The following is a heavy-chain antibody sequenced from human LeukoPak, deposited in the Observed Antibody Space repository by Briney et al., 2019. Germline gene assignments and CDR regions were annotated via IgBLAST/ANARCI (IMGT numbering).Heavy chain of an antibody. CDR2: IIPIFGTA. V-gene: IGHV1-69*13. Sequence: ASGKVSCKASGGTFSSYAISWVRQAPGQGLEWMGGIIPIFGTANYAQKFQGRVTITADESTSTAYMELSSLRSEDTAVYYCARDQRDIVVVLAARRCGWFDPWGQGTLVTVSS. CDR1: GGTFSSYA. D-gene: IGHD2-2*01. J-gene: IGHJ5*02. CDR3: ARDQRDIVVVLAARRCGWFDP.